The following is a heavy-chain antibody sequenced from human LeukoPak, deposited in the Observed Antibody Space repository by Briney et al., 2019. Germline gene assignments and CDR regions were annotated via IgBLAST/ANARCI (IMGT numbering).Heavy chain of an antibody. D-gene: IGHD1-26*01. J-gene: IGHJ4*01. V-gene: IGHV3-43*02. CDR1: GLTFSTYD. CDR3: AREIFSIVGATAGIGA. CDR2: ISGDGTST. Sequence: PGGSLRLSCAASGLTFSTYDMHWVRQAPGKGLQWVSLISGDGTSTYYADSVKGRVTISRDNSENSLFLQMNSLRTEDTALYYCAREIFSIVGATAGIGARGPGSLVT.